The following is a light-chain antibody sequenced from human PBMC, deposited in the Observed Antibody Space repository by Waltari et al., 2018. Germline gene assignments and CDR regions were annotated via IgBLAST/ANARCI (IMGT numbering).Light chain of an antibody. CDR1: QSVGRL. CDR3: QQYIAYWT. V-gene: IGKV1-5*03. J-gene: IGKJ1*01. CDR2: QAS. Sequence: DFQMTQSPSILSASVGARVTIPCRASQSVGRLLAWYQQKPGSDTKLLIYQASNLESWVPSRVSGAWSGTEFTLTISSLQPDDFATYYCQQYIAYWTFGQGTKVQSK.